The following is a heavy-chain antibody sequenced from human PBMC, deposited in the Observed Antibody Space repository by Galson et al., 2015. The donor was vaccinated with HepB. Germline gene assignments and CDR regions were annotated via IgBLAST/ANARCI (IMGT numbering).Heavy chain of an antibody. CDR3: ARGPLRSGEVFFSGYYGMDV. Sequence: SVKVSCKASGGAFSNSAISWVRQAPGQGLEWMGGIIPSFGTVNYAQRFQGRVTITGDEFTGTAYMELSSLKSEDTAVYYCARGPLRSGEVFFSGYYGMDVWGQGTTVTVSS. CDR1: GGAFSNSA. V-gene: IGHV1-69*13. CDR2: IIPSFGTV. D-gene: IGHD3-10*01. J-gene: IGHJ6*02.